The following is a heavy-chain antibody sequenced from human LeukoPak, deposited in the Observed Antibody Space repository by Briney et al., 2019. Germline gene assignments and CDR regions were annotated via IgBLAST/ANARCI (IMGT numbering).Heavy chain of an antibody. V-gene: IGHV3-23*01. CDR3: AKDLSREYDILTGYYMSRYYFDY. CDR2: ISGGGLST. J-gene: IGHJ4*02. D-gene: IGHD3-9*01. Sequence: GGSLRLSCAASGFTFSSYAMNWVRQAPGKGLEWVSAISGGGLSTYYADSVKGRFTISRDNSKNTPYLQMNSLRAEDTAVYYCAKDLSREYDILTGYYMSRYYFDYWGQGTLVTVSS. CDR1: GFTFSSYA.